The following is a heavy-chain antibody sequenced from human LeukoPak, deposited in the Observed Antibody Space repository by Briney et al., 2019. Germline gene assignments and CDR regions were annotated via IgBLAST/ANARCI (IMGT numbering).Heavy chain of an antibody. Sequence: SETLSLTCTASGDSMISYYWSWIRQPPGKGLEWIGYIYHSGPTNYNPSLKSRVTISMDTSKKQLSLKLSSVTAADTAVYFCARRGGYNNNWYLFDYWGQGTLVTVSS. V-gene: IGHV4-59*08. CDR2: IYHSGPT. CDR1: GDSMISYY. J-gene: IGHJ4*02. CDR3: ARRGGYNNNWYLFDY. D-gene: IGHD6-13*01.